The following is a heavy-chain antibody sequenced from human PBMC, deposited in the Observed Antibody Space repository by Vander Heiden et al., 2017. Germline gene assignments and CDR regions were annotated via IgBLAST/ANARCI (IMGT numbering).Heavy chain of an antibody. D-gene: IGHD1-1*01. J-gene: IGHJ3*01. CDR1: GYTFTGYY. CDR2: IKPNTVHT. Sequence: QVQLVQSGAEVKTPGASVKVSRKAAGYTFTGYYIHWVRQAPGQGLELLRWIKPNTVHTRQEYSLERSLTTTTHTTTSTMYMQQSGRRSDEAAVYYYSRDDRRTGAPEAFDLWGRGTMATVSS. V-gene: IGHV1-2*02. CDR3: SRDDRRTGAPEAFDL.